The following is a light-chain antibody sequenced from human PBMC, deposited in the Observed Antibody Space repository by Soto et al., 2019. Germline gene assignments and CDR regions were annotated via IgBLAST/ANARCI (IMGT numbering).Light chain of an antibody. CDR3: QQSYSSPPT. CDR1: QYIGDF. V-gene: IGKV1-39*01. Sequence: IQMTQSPAYLSASVGNSVTIVCRAIQYIGDFLNWYQQTQGKPPKLLIFGASNLHIGVPSRFSGSRYGPDFTLTISSLQPEDIATYYCQQSYSSPPTFGQGTKVDIK. CDR2: GAS. J-gene: IGKJ1*01.